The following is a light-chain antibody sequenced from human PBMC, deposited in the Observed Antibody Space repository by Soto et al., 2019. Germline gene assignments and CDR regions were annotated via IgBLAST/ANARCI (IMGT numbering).Light chain of an antibody. CDR3: QQYTNWPKT. CDR1: HSVSSN. J-gene: IGKJ1*01. Sequence: EIGLTLSPGTLSLSPRERVTLSCMASHSVSSNFLAWYQQKPGQAPRLLIYGASTRATGIPERFSGSGSGTEFTLTISSLQSEDFAVYYCQQYTNWPKTFGQGSNVAIK. CDR2: GAS. V-gene: IGKV3D-15*01.